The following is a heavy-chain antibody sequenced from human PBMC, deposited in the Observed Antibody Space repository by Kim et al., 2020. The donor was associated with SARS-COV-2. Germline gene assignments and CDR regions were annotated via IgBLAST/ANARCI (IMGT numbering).Heavy chain of an antibody. CDR1: GYTFTSYY. J-gene: IGHJ4*02. V-gene: IGHV1-46*01. Sequence: ASVKVSCKASGYTFTSYYMHWVRQAPGQGLEWMGIINPSGGSTSYAQKFQGRVTMTRDTSTSTVYMELSSLRSEDTAVYYCARDVYYGSGRDPGYFDYWGQGTLVTVSS. D-gene: IGHD3-10*01. CDR2: INPSGGST. CDR3: ARDVYYGSGRDPGYFDY.